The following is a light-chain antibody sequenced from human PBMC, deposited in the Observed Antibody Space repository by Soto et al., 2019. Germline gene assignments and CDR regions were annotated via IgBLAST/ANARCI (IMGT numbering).Light chain of an antibody. CDR1: SIDVGGYNY. V-gene: IGLV2-8*01. Sequence: QSALTQPPSASGSPGQSVTISCTGTSIDVGGYNYVSWYQQYPGKAPKLMIYEVTKRPSGVPDRFSGSESGNTASLTISGLQAEDEADYYCSSYAASTVLFGGGTKLTVL. CDR3: SSYAASTVL. CDR2: EVT. J-gene: IGLJ2*01.